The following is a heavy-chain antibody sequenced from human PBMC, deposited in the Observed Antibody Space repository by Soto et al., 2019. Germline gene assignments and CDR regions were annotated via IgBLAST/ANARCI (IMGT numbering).Heavy chain of an antibody. V-gene: IGHV1-18*01. CDR1: GYNFNIYV. Sequence: GASVKVSCKASGYNFNIYVINWVRQAPGQGLELMGWISAYDGKTTYAEKFQGRVTMTTDASTSTAYMELRSLRSDDTAVYYCARDPHEYWTSYWFDPWGQGTLVTASS. D-gene: IGHD3-3*01. CDR2: ISAYDGKT. J-gene: IGHJ5*02. CDR3: ARDPHEYWTSYWFDP.